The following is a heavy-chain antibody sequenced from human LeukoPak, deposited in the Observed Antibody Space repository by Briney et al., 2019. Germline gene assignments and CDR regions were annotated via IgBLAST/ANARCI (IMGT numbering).Heavy chain of an antibody. J-gene: IGHJ5*02. CDR1: GYTLTELS. Sequence: LGASVKVSCKVSGYTLTELSMHWVRQAPGKGLEWMGGFDPEDGETIYAQKFQGRVTLTRNTSISTAYMELTSLRSEDTAVYYCARGISWAQGTLVTVSS. D-gene: IGHD3-10*01. CDR2: FDPEDGET. CDR3: ARGIS. V-gene: IGHV1-24*01.